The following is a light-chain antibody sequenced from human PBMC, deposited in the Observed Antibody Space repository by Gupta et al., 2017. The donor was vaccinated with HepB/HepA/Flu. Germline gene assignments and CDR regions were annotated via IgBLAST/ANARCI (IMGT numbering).Light chain of an antibody. J-gene: IGKJ4*01. Sequence: DIVMTQTPLSLSVTPGQPASISCKSSQRLLHSSGVTYLYWFLQKPGQPPQLLIHEVSKRFSGVPARFSGSGSGTDFTLTINRVETEDVGVYYCMQSVQPPLTFGGGTKVEIK. CDR2: EVS. V-gene: IGKV2D-29*01. CDR3: MQSVQPPLT. CDR1: QRLLHSSGVTY.